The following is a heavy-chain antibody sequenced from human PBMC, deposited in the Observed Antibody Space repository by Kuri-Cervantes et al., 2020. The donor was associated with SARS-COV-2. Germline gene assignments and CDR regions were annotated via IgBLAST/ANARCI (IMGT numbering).Heavy chain of an antibody. CDR2: ITRSSVYI. V-gene: IGHV3-21*01. J-gene: IGHJ4*02. D-gene: IGHD3-22*01. Sequence: GGSLRLSCAASGFTFSNYAVTWVRQAPGKGLEWVSSITRSSVYISYADSLKGRFTISRDNAKNSLYLQMNSLRAEDTAVYYCARVSPISYYYDSSGYLDYWGQGTLVTISS. CDR1: GFTFSNYA. CDR3: ARVSPISYYYDSSGYLDY.